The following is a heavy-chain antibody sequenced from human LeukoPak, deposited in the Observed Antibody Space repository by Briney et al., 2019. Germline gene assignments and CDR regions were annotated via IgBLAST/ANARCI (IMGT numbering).Heavy chain of an antibody. CDR2: IYHNGST. Sequence: SGTLSLTCAVSGGSISSSNWWSWVRQPPGKGLEWIGEIYHNGSTNYNPSLKSRVTISVDKSKNQFSLKLSSVTAADTAVYYCARDRDGACSSTSCYARMNWFDPWGQGTLVTVSS. V-gene: IGHV4-4*02. CDR3: ARDRDGACSSTSCYARMNWFDP. D-gene: IGHD2-2*01. J-gene: IGHJ5*02. CDR1: GGSISSSNW.